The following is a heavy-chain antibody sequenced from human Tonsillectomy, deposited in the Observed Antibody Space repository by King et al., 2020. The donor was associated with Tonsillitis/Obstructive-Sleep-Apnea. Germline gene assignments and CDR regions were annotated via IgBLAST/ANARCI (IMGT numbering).Heavy chain of an antibody. D-gene: IGHD2-21*02. V-gene: IGHV3-53*01. CDR3: ARDSSYCGGDCYSG. J-gene: IGHJ4*02. CDR2: IYNGGST. CDR1: GFTVSSNY. Sequence: EVQLVESGGGLIQPGGSLRLSCAASGFTVSSNYMSWVRQAPGKGLEWVSVIYNGGSTYYADSVKGRFTISRDNSKNTLYLQMNSLRAEDTAVYYCARDSSYCGGDCYSGWGQGTLVTVPS.